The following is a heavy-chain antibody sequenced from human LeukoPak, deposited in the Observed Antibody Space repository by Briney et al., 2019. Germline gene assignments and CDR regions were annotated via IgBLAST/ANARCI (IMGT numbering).Heavy chain of an antibody. CDR2: ISWNSGSI. CDR1: GFTFDDYA. Sequence: RSLRLSCAASGFTFDDYAMHWVRQAPGKGLEWVSGISWNSGSIGYADSVKGRFTISRDNPKNSVYLQMSSLRAEDTAVYYCLVTTRSRGFDYWGQGTLVTVSS. CDR3: LVTTRSRGFDY. J-gene: IGHJ4*02. D-gene: IGHD1/OR15-1a*01. V-gene: IGHV3-9*01.